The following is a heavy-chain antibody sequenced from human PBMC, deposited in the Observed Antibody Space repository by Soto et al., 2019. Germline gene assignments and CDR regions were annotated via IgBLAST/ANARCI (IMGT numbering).Heavy chain of an antibody. CDR2: ISGSGGST. V-gene: IGHV3-23*01. CDR3: SRDDSDWFFN. D-gene: IGHD3-9*01. CDR1: GFTFSSYA. Sequence: GGSLRLSCAASGFTFSSYAISWVRQAPGKGLEWVSAISGSGGSTSYADSVKGRFTISRDNSKNTLYLQMNSLESEDTAVYYCSRDDSDWFFNWGRGTLVTVSS. J-gene: IGHJ4*02.